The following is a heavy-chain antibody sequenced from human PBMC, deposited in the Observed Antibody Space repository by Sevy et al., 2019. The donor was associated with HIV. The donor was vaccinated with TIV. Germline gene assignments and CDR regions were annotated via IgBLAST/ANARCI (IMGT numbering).Heavy chain of an antibody. CDR2: IRRKAFGGTT. CDR1: GFLYGDYA. Sequence: GGSLRLSCVGSGFLYGDYALSWVRQAPGKGLEWIGFIRRKAFGGTTQYAASVKGRFTISRDDSKSIAYLQMNSLKTEDTAVYYCGRVRRTTILSPWDYWGQGTLVTVSS. J-gene: IGHJ4*02. V-gene: IGHV3-49*04. D-gene: IGHD3-3*01. CDR3: GRVRRTTILSPWDY.